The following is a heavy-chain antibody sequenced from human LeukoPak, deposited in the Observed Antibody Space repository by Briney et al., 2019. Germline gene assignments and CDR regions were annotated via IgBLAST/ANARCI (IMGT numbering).Heavy chain of an antibody. V-gene: IGHV1-2*02. D-gene: IGHD3-9*01. CDR1: GYTFTGYY. J-gene: IGHJ5*02. CDR3: ARVAYDSDWFDP. CDR2: INPNSGGT. Sequence: ASVKVSCKASGYTFTGYYMHWVRQVPGQGLEWMGWINPNSGGTNYAQKFQGRVTMTRDTSISTAYMELSRLRSDDTAVYYCARVAYDSDWFDPWGQGTLVTVSS.